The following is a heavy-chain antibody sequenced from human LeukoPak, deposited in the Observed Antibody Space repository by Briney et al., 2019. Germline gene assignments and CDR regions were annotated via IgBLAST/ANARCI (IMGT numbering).Heavy chain of an antibody. Sequence: PGGSLRLSCAASGFTFSSYAMSWVRQAPGKGLEWVSALSGSGGSTYYADSVKGRFTISRDNSKNTLYLQMNSLRAEDTAVYYCAKNYGDYPLYYYYYMDVWGKGTTVTVSS. CDR3: AKNYGDYPLYYYYYMDV. J-gene: IGHJ6*03. V-gene: IGHV3-23*01. D-gene: IGHD4-17*01. CDR2: LSGSGGST. CDR1: GFTFSSYA.